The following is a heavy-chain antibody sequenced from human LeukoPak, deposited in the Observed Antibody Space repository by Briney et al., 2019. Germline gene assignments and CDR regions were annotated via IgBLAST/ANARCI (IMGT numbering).Heavy chain of an antibody. J-gene: IGHJ5*02. CDR3: ARVLVRGVIGWFDP. CDR2: IYYSGST. V-gene: IGHV4-30-4*01. D-gene: IGHD3-10*01. Sequence: PSETLSLTCTVSGGSISSGDYYWSWIRQPSGKGLEWIGYIYYSGSTYYNPSLKSRVTISVDTSKNQFSLKLSSVTAADTAVYYCARVLVRGVIGWFDPWGQGTLVTVSS. CDR1: GGSISSGDYY.